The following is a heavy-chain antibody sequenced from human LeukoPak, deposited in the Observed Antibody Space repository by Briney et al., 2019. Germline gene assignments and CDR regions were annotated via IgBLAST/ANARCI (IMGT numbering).Heavy chain of an antibody. D-gene: IGHD6-13*01. J-gene: IGHJ4*02. V-gene: IGHV3-23*01. CDR2: ISGSGGST. CDR3: AKVEGSSWPYYFDY. CDR1: GFTFSSYG. Sequence: PGGTLRLSCAASGFTFSSYGMSWVRQAPGKGLEWVSAISGSGGSTYYADSVKGRFTISRDNSKNTLYLQMNSLRAEDTAVYYCAKVEGSSWPYYFDYWGQGTLVTVSS.